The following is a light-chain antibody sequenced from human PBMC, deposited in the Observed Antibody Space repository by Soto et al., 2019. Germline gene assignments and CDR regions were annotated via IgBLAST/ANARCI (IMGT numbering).Light chain of an antibody. Sequence: EIVLTRSPGTLSLSPGERATLSCRASQSVSSRYLAWYQQRHGQAPRIPIYDASSRANGIPDRFSGTESGTDGTISFSRLQKEDGSVYYCQQSGSSTRTFGQGTKVDI. V-gene: IGKV3-20*01. CDR1: QSVSSRY. J-gene: IGKJ1*01. CDR3: QQSGSSTRT. CDR2: DAS.